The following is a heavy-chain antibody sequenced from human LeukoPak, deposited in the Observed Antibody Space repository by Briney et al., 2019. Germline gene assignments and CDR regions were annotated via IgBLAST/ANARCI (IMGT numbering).Heavy chain of an antibody. CDR2: VFASGST. V-gene: IGHV4-4*07. Sequence: SETLSLTCTVSGGSISSYYWSWIRQLAGKGLEWVGRVFASGSTNYNPSLKSRVTLSVDTSKNQFSLKLRSVTAADTAVYYCARHGGSWTFDSWGQGTLVTVSS. CDR3: ARHGGSWTFDS. D-gene: IGHD6-13*01. CDR1: GGSISSYY. J-gene: IGHJ4*02.